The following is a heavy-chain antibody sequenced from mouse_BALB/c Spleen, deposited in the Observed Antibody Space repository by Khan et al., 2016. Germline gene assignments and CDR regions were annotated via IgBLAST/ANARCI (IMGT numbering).Heavy chain of an antibody. CDR2: ISCYNGAT. J-gene: IGHJ4*01. CDR1: GYSFTGYY. V-gene: IGHV1S34*01. D-gene: IGHD2-4*01. CDR3: ARGDYDGYYAMDY. Sequence: LVKTGASVKISCKASGYSFTGYYMHWVKQSHGKSLEWFGYISCYNGATNYNQKFKGKATFTVDTSSSTAYMQFNSLTSEYSAVYYCARGDYDGYYAMDYWGQGTSVTVAS.